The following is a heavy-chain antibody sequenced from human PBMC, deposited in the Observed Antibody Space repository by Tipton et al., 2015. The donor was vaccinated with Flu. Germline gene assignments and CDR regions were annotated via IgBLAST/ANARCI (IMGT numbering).Heavy chain of an antibody. J-gene: IGHJ4*02. D-gene: IGHD2-15*01. CDR3: TRHCSGGSCFDY. CDR1: GFTFSRYG. Sequence: SLRLSCAVSGFTFSRYGMSWVRQAPGKGLEWVGFIRSKAYGGTTEYAASVKGRFTISRDDSKNIAYLQMNSLKTEDTAVYYCTRHCSGGSCFDYWGQGTLVTVSS. V-gene: IGHV3-49*04. CDR2: IRSKAYGGTT.